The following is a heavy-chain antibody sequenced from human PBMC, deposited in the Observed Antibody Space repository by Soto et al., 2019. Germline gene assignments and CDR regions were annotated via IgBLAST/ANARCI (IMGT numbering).Heavy chain of an antibody. Sequence: TLSLNWVIAGRSITDHHWSWVGQLPGKGLASIACTSYTGNTNYNPSLQSRVTISMDTSKNQLSLTLTYMTAADTAVYYCARAMRAGFTHYFYPWGQATLVT. J-gene: IGHJ5*02. CDR3: ARAMRAGFTHYFYP. CDR2: TSYTGNT. V-gene: IGHV4-59*11. CDR1: GRSITDHH. D-gene: IGHD1-26*01.